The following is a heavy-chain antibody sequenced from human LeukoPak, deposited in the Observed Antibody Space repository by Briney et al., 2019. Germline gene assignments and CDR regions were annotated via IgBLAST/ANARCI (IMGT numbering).Heavy chain of an antibody. J-gene: IGHJ4*02. CDR3: AKEQRPRHCSEGVCMEGYYFDY. D-gene: IGHD2-8*01. CDR1: GFNLNMFA. Sequence: PGGSLRLSCTGSGFNLNMFAMNWVRQAPGQGLEWVSGLSRGGRTTNYADSVKGRFTISRDKSKNMVFLQMNSLRPEDTAVYYCAKEQRPRHCSEGVCMEGYYFDYWGQGSLVTVSS. CDR2: LSRGGRTT. V-gene: IGHV3-23*01.